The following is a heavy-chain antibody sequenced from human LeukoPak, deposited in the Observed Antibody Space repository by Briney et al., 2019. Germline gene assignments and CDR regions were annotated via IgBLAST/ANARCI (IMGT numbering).Heavy chain of an antibody. J-gene: IGHJ6*02. V-gene: IGHV3-20*04. CDR3: ARGYYDSSVDFLNYYYYYGMDV. Sequence: PGGSLRLSCAASGFTFDDYGMSWVRQAPGKGLEWVSGINWNGGSTGYADSVKGRFTISRDNAKNSLYLQMNSLRAEDTALYYCARGYYDSSVDFLNYYYYYGMDVWGQGTTVTVSS. CDR2: INWNGGST. D-gene: IGHD3-22*01. CDR1: GFTFDDYG.